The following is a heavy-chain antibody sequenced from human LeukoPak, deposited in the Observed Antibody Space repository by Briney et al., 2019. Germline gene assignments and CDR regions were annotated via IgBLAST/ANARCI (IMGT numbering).Heavy chain of an antibody. D-gene: IGHD3-10*01. J-gene: IGHJ5*02. Sequence: SETLSLTWTVSGGSISSYYWSWIRQPPGKGLEWIGYIYYSGSTNYNPSLKSRVTISVDTSKNQFSLKLSSVTAADTAVYYCARVGEYYYGSGSYPNWFDPWGQGTLVTVSS. CDR1: GGSISSYY. CDR3: ARVGEYYYGSGSYPNWFDP. CDR2: IYYSGST. V-gene: IGHV4-59*01.